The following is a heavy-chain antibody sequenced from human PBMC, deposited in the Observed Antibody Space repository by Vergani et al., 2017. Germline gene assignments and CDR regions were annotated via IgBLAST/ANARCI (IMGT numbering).Heavy chain of an antibody. CDR3: ARMGGYDEGDAFRIGYFDS. CDR2: IYSTGST. J-gene: IGHJ4*02. V-gene: IGHV4-31*03. CDR1: GDSISSGVYY. Sequence: QVQLQESGPGLVKPSQTLSLTCSVSGDSISSGVYYWNWIRQHPGKGLELIGYIYSTGSTHHNPSLRRRINMSVDTSKIQFSLKLNSVTAADTAMYYCARMGGYDEGDAFRIGYFDSWGPGILVTVSS. D-gene: IGHD3-22*01.